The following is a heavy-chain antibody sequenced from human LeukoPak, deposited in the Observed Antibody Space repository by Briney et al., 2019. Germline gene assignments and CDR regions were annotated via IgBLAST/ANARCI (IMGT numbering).Heavy chain of an antibody. V-gene: IGHV4-34*01. Sequence: SETLSLTCAVYGGSFSGYYWSWIRQPPGKGLEWIGEINHSGSTNYNPSLKSRVTLSVDTSKNQFSLKLSSVTAADTAVYYCARGGRYFGWLYPGGQGTLVTVSS. J-gene: IGHJ5*02. CDR2: INHSGST. CDR1: GGSFSGYY. D-gene: IGHD3-9*01. CDR3: ARGGRYFGWLYP.